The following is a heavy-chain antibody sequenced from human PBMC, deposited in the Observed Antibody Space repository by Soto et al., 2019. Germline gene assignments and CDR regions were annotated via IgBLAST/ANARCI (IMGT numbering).Heavy chain of an antibody. CDR3: ARVKVPAAVLGAFDV. V-gene: IGHV1-18*01. J-gene: IGHJ3*01. D-gene: IGHD2-2*01. CDR2: INPLKGDT. CDR1: GYTFTTYG. Sequence: QAQLVQSGGEMKKAGASVKVSCKASGYTFTTYGITWVRQAPGQGLDWMGWINPLKGDTKSAANFQDRVTMTTDTSTRTAYMDLRSLRSDDTAVYYCARVKVPAAVLGAFDVWGQGTLVTVSS.